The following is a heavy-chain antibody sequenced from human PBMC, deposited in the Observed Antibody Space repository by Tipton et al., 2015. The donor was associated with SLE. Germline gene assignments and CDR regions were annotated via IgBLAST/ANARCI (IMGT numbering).Heavy chain of an antibody. CDR3: GTVTTDYYHYGVDV. CDR1: GYSISSGYY. D-gene: IGHD4-17*01. CDR2: IFHSGSA. J-gene: IGHJ6*02. V-gene: IGHV4-38-2*01. Sequence: GLVKPSETLSLTCSVSGYSISSGYYWGWIRQSPGKGLEWIGSIFHSGSAYYNPSLKSRVTMSVDTSKNQFSLNLTSVTAADTAVYYCGTVTTDYYHYGVDVWGQGTTVTVSS.